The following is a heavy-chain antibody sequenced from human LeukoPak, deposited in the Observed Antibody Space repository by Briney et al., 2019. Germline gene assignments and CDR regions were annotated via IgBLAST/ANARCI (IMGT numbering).Heavy chain of an antibody. J-gene: IGHJ4*02. Sequence: GGSLKISCMGSGYRFTRYWIGWVRQIPGKGLEWVSMIYLGAYDTRYSPYCQGQVTISADKSISTAYLQWSSLNASDTAMYCCARHGYCSSTSCPLDYWGQGTLVSVS. CDR1: GYRFTRYW. CDR2: IYLGAYDT. D-gene: IGHD2-2*03. V-gene: IGHV5-51*01. CDR3: ARHGYCSSTSCPLDY.